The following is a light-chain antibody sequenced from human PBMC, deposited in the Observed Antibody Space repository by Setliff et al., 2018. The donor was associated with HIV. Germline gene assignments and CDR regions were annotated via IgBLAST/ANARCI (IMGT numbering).Light chain of an antibody. Sequence: EIVLMQSPGTLSLSPGERATLPCRASQSVTSSYLAWYQQKPGLAPRLLMYDASNRATGIPDRFSGSGSGTDFTLTISRLEPEDFAVYYCQQYGSSPTFGQGTKVDIK. CDR1: QSVTSSY. CDR3: QQYGSSPT. CDR2: DAS. J-gene: IGKJ1*01. V-gene: IGKV3D-20*01.